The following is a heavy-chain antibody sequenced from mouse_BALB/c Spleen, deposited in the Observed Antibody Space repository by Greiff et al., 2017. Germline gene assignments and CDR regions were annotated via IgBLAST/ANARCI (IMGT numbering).Heavy chain of an antibody. CDR2: ISSGGSYT. CDR3: ARLTTDYAMDY. D-gene: IGHD1-1*01. Sequence: EVQRVESGGDLVKPGGSLKLSCAASGFTFSSYGMSWVRQTPDKRLEWVATISSGGSYTYYPDSVKGRFTISRDNAKNTLYLQMSSLKSEDTAMYYCARLTTDYAMDYWGQGTSVTVSS. CDR1: GFTFSSYG. V-gene: IGHV5-6*01. J-gene: IGHJ4*01.